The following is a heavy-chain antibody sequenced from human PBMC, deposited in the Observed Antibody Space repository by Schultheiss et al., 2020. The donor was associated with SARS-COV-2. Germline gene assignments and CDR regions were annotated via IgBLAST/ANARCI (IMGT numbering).Heavy chain of an antibody. CDR2: ISGSGGST. CDR3: ARDYGWELLYFDY. Sequence: GGSLRLSCAASGFTFSNAWMSWVRQAPGKGLEWVSAISGSGGSTYYADSVKGRFTISRDNAKNSLYLQMNSLRAEDTAVYYCARDYGWELLYFDYWGQGTLVTISS. CDR1: GFTFSNAW. V-gene: IGHV3-21*01. J-gene: IGHJ4*02. D-gene: IGHD1-26*01.